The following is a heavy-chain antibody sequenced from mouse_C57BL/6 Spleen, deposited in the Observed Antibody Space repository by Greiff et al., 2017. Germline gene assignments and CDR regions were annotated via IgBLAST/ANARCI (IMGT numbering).Heavy chain of an antibody. CDR2: IYPGDGDT. Sequence: QVQLQQSGAELVKPGASVKISCKASGYAFSSYWMNWVKQRPGKGLEWIGQIYPGDGDTTYNGKFKGKATLTADKSSSTAYMQLSSLTSEDSAVYFCARWEDDYSAWFAYWGQGTLVTVSA. D-gene: IGHD2-4*01. J-gene: IGHJ3*01. CDR1: GYAFSSYW. CDR3: ARWEDDYSAWFAY. V-gene: IGHV1-80*01.